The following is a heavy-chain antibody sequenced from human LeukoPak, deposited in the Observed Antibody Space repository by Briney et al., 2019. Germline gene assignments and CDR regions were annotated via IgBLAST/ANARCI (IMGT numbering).Heavy chain of an antibody. D-gene: IGHD4-23*01. CDR3: ARGRGGNSGDS. Sequence: SETLSLTCTVSGGSISSYYWSWIRQPPGKGLEWIGYIYYSGSTNYNPSLKSRVTISVKTSKNQLSLKLSSVTAADAAVYYCARGRGGNSGDSWGQGTLVTVSS. CDR1: GGSISSYY. CDR2: IYYSGST. J-gene: IGHJ4*02. V-gene: IGHV4-59*12.